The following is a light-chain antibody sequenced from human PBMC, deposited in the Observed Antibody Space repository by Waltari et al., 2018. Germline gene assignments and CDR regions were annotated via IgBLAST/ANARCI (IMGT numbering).Light chain of an antibody. V-gene: IGLV1-51*01. CDR1: SSNIGTNY. CDR2: DNK. Sequence: QSVLTQPPSVSAAPGQRVTISCSGGSSNIGTNYVSWYQHLPDTAPKLLIYDNKKLVSGSPDRYSGSKSATSATLVISGLQTGDDADYFCASWDSSVSGVLFGGGTRVTVL. J-gene: IGLJ2*01. CDR3: ASWDSSVSGVL.